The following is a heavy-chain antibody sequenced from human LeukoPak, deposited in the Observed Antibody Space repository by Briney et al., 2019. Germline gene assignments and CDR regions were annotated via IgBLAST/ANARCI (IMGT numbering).Heavy chain of an antibody. CDR1: GFTFSTYE. V-gene: IGHV3-7*01. CDR3: ARSGNNYYYYMDV. Sequence: GGSLRLSCAASGFTFSTYEMSWVRQARGKGLEWVAYIKQDGSEKYYVDSVEGRFNISRDNAKNSLYLQVNSLRAEDTAVYYCARSGNNYYYYMDVWGKGTTVTVSS. CDR2: IKQDGSEK. J-gene: IGHJ6*03. D-gene: IGHD2/OR15-2a*01.